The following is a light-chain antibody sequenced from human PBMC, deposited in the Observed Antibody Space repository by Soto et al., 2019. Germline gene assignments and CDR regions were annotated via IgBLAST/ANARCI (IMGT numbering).Light chain of an antibody. J-gene: IGKJ4*01. CDR1: QDISNY. V-gene: IGKV1-33*01. CDR3: QQYDNLPLT. Sequence: DIQMTQSPSSLSASVGDRVTITCQASQDISNYLNWYQQKPGKAPKLLIYDASNLQIGVPSRFSGSGSGTDFPFTISRRQPEDIATYYCQQYDNLPLTFGGGTKVEIK. CDR2: DAS.